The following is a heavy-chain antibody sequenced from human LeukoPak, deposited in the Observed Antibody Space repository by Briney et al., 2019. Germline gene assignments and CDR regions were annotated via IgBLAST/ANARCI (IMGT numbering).Heavy chain of an antibody. D-gene: IGHD2-15*01. V-gene: IGHV3-53*05. CDR2: IYSGGST. Sequence: GGSLRLSCAASGFTVSSNYMSWVRQAPGKGLEWVSVIYSGGSTYYADSVKGRFTISRDNSKNTLYLQMNSLRAEDTAVYYCARDPTSPIVVVVAAKSPPWFDPWGQGTLVTVSS. CDR3: ARDPTSPIVVVVAAKSPPWFDP. CDR1: GFTVSSNY. J-gene: IGHJ5*02.